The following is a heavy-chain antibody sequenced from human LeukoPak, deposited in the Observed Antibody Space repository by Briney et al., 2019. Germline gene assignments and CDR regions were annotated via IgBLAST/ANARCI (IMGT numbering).Heavy chain of an antibody. CDR3: LCGTPPRIGFQH. D-gene: IGHD2-21*01. CDR1: GYTFTSYA. CDR2: INAGNGNT. Sequence: ASVKVSCKASGYTFTSYAMHWVRQAPGQRLEWMGWINAGNGNTKYSQKFQGRVTITRDTSASTAYMELSSLRSEDTAVYYCLCGTPPRIGFQHWGQGTLVTVSS. V-gene: IGHV1-3*01. J-gene: IGHJ1*01.